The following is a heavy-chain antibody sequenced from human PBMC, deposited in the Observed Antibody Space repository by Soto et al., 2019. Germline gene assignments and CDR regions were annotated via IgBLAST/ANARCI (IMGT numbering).Heavy chain of an antibody. CDR2: IWYDGSNK. CDR3: ARDNITTVTEIGWFDP. D-gene: IGHD4-4*01. Sequence: PVGPLRLSCAASGFTFSSFGMHWVRQAPGKGLEWVAVIWYDGSNKYYADSVKGRFTISRDNSKNTLYLQMNSLRAEDTAVYYCARDNITTVTEIGWFDPWGQGTLVTVSS. V-gene: IGHV3-33*01. J-gene: IGHJ5*02. CDR1: GFTFSSFG.